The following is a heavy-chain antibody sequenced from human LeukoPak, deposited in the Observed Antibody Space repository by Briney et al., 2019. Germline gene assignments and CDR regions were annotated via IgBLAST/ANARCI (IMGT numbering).Heavy chain of an antibody. V-gene: IGHV3-23*01. CDR3: AKGEAGATTPDYFDY. J-gene: IGHJ4*02. D-gene: IGHD1-26*01. CDR1: GFTFSSYA. Sequence: PGGSLRLSCAASGFTFSSYAMSWVRQAPGKGLEWVSAISGSGGSTYYADSVKGRFTISRDNSKNTLYLQVNSLRAEDTAVYYCAKGEAGATTPDYFDYWGQGTLVTVSS. CDR2: ISGSGGST.